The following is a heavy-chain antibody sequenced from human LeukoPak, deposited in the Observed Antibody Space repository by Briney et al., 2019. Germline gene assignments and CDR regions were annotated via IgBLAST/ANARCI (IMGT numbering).Heavy chain of an antibody. Sequence: PGGSLRLSCAASGFTFSSYAMSWVRQAPGKGQEWVSAISGSGGSTYYADSVKGRFTISRDNSKNTLFLQINSLRAEDTAVYYCAKSSGGTAYYYYMDVWGKGTTVIVSS. V-gene: IGHV3-23*01. CDR3: AKSSGGTAYYYYMDV. CDR2: ISGSGGST. D-gene: IGHD6-6*01. CDR1: GFTFSSYA. J-gene: IGHJ6*03.